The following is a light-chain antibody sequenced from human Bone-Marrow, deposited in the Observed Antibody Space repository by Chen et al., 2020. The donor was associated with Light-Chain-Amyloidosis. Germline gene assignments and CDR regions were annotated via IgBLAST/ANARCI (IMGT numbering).Light chain of an antibody. CDR2: EVS. CDR1: SSDVGSYTY. Sequence: QSALTQPASVSGSPGQSIAISCTGTSSDVGSYTYVSWYQQHPGKAPKLMLYEVSNRPSGVSNRFSGSKSGNTASLTISGLQAEDEADYYCSSYTSSSTSWVFGGGTKLTVL. V-gene: IGLV2-14*01. CDR3: SSYTSSSTSWV. J-gene: IGLJ3*02.